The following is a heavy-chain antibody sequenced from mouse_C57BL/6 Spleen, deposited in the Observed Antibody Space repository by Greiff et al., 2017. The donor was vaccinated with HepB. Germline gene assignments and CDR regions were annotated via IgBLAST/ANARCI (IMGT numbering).Heavy chain of an antibody. CDR1: GYTFTSYG. D-gene: IGHD4-1*01. V-gene: IGHV1-81*01. CDR2: IYPRSGNT. Sequence: VQLQQSGAELARPGASVKLSCKASGYTFTSYGISWVKQRTGQGLEWIGEIYPRSGNTYYNEKFKGKATLTADKSSSKAYMELRSLTSEDSAVYFCARGSGTAWFAYWGQGTLVTVSA. CDR3: ARGSGTAWFAY. J-gene: IGHJ3*01.